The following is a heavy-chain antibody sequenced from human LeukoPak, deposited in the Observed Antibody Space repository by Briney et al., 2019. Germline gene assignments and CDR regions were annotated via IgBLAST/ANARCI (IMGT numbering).Heavy chain of an antibody. CDR2: IIPIFGTA. CDR3: ARGYCSSTSCYYYYYMDV. D-gene: IGHD2-2*01. J-gene: IGHJ6*03. Sequence: SVKVSCKASGGTFSSYAISWVRQAPGQGLEWMGGIIPIFGTANYAQKFQGRVTITTDESTSTAYMELSSLRSEDTAVYYCARGYCSSTSCYYYYYMDVWGKGTTVTVSS. V-gene: IGHV1-69*05. CDR1: GGTFSSYA.